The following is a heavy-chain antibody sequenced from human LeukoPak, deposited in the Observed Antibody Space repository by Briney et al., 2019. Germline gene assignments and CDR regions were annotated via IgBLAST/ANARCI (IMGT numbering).Heavy chain of an antibody. J-gene: IGHJ4*02. V-gene: IGHV3-7*01. Sequence: GGSLRLSCTTSGFTFTDYWMTWVRQAPGKGLEWVANINQDGSKKFYVDSVKGRFTISRDNAKNSLYLQMNSLRAEDTAVYYCARGIRRGYSGYDYLDYWGQGTLVTVSS. CDR2: INQDGSKK. CDR1: GFTFTDYW. CDR3: ARGIRRGYSGYDYLDY. D-gene: IGHD5-12*01.